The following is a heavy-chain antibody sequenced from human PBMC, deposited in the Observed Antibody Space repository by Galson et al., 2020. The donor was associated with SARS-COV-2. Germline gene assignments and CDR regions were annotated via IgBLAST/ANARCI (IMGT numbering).Heavy chain of an antibody. CDR2: IVVGSGNT. V-gene: IGHV1-58*01. J-gene: IGHJ4*02. D-gene: IGHD3-3*01. Sequence: SVKVSCKDSGFTFTSSAVQWVRQARGQRLEWIGWIVVGSGNTNYAQKFQERVTITRDMSTSTAYMELSSLRSEDTAVYYCAREALSEITIFGVVIYRYFDYWGQGTLVTVAS. CDR1: GFTFTSSA. CDR3: AREALSEITIFGVVIYRYFDY.